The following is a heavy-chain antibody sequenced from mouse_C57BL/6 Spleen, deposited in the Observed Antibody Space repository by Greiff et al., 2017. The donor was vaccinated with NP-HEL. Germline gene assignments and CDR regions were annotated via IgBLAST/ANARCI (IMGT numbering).Heavy chain of an antibody. CDR3: ARGAYGSGTY. Sequence: EVKLEESGPGLVKPSQSLSLTCSVTGYSITSGYYWNWIRQFPGNKLEWMGYISYDGSNNYNPSLKNRISITRDTSKNQFFLKLNSVTTEDTATYYCARGAYGSGTYWGQGTLVTVSA. D-gene: IGHD1-1*01. CDR1: GYSITSGYY. CDR2: ISYDGSN. V-gene: IGHV3-6*01. J-gene: IGHJ3*01.